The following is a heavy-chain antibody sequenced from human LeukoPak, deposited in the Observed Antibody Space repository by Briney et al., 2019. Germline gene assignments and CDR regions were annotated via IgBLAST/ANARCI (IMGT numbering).Heavy chain of an antibody. V-gene: IGHV3-21*01. CDR2: ISSSSSYI. Sequence: SGGSLRLSCAASGFTFSNYNMDWVRQAPGKGLEWVSSISSSSSYIYYADSVKGRFTISRDNAKNSLYLQMNSLRAEDTAVYYCARDSPPDIWGQGTMVTVSS. CDR1: GFTFSNYN. CDR3: ARDSPPDI. J-gene: IGHJ3*02.